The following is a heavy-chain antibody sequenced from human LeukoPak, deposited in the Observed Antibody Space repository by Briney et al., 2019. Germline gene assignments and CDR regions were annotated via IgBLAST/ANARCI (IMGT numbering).Heavy chain of an antibody. CDR2: IYYSGST. Sequence: SETLSLTCTVSGGSISSYYWSWIRQPPGKGLEWIGYIYYSGSTNYNPSLKSRVTISVDTSKNQFSLKLSSVTAADTAMYYCARDLVPGTTGYWGQGTLVTVSS. CDR3: ARDLVPGTTGY. CDR1: GGSISSYY. V-gene: IGHV4-59*01. D-gene: IGHD1-1*01. J-gene: IGHJ4*02.